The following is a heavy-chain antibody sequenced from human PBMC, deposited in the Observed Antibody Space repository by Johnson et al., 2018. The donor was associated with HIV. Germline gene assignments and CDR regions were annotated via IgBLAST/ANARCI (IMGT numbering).Heavy chain of an antibody. D-gene: IGHD6-6*01. V-gene: IGHV3-30*04. Sequence: QVQLVESGGGVVQPGRSLRLSCAASGFTFSSYAMHWVRQAPGKGLEWVAVISYDGSNKYYADSVKGRFTISRHNSKNTLYLQMNSLRAEDTAVYYCARDRGAGSSGAFDIWGQGTMVTVSS. J-gene: IGHJ3*02. CDR1: GFTFSSYA. CDR2: ISYDGSNK. CDR3: ARDRGAGSSGAFDI.